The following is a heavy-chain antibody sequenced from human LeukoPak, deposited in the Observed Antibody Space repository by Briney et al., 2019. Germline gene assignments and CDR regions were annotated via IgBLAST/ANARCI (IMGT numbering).Heavy chain of an antibody. CDR1: GGSFSGYY. CDR2: INHSGST. J-gene: IGHJ4*02. V-gene: IGHV4-34*01. CDR3: ARGLRIAAAGFDY. D-gene: IGHD6-13*01. Sequence: SETLPLTCAVYGGSFSGYYWSWIRQPPGKGLEWIGEINHSGSTNYNPSLKRRVTISVDTSKNQFSLKLSSVTAADTAVYYCARGLRIAAAGFDYWGQGTLVTVSS.